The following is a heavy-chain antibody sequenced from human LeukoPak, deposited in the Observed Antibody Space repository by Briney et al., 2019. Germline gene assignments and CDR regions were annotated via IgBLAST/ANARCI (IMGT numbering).Heavy chain of an antibody. V-gene: IGHV4-34*01. CDR3: ARSITIFGVVINYYYYYMDV. CDR2: INHCGST. CDR1: GGSFSGYY. Sequence: PSETLSLTCAVYGGSFSGYYWSWIRQPPGKGLEWIGEINHCGSTNYNPSLKSRVTISVDTSKNQFSLKLSSVTAADTAVYYCARSITIFGVVINYYYYYMDVWGKGTTVTVSS. D-gene: IGHD3-3*01. J-gene: IGHJ6*03.